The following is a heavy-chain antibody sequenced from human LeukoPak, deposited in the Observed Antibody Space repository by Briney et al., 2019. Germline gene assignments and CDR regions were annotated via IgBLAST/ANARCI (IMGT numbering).Heavy chain of an antibody. CDR2: IRYDGSDK. CDR3: AKHKAAAGTIYFDV. V-gene: IGHV3-30*02. J-gene: IGHJ6*03. D-gene: IGHD6-13*01. CDR1: GFTFSTYG. Sequence: VGSLRLSCAASGFTFSTYGMHWVRQAPGKGLEWVAFIRYDGSDKYYADSVKGRFTISRDNSKNTLYLQMNSLRVEDTAVFHCAKHKAAAGTIYFDVWGKGTTVTVSS.